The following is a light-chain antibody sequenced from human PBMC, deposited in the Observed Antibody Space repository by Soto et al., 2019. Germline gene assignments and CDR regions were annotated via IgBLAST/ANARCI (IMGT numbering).Light chain of an antibody. Sequence: AIRMTQSPSSLSASTGDRVTITCRASQGISSYFAWYQQKPGKAPKLLIYAASTLQSGVPSRFSGSGSGTDFTLTISCLQSEDCATYYCQQYYSYPLTFGGGNKVQIK. CDR3: QQYYSYPLT. V-gene: IGKV1-8*01. CDR1: QGISSY. J-gene: IGKJ4*01. CDR2: AAS.